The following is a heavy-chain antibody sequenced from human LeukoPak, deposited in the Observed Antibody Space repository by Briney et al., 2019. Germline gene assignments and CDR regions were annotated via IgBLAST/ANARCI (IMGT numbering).Heavy chain of an antibody. V-gene: IGHV4-59*08. CDR3: ARQRFSSSLPFDY. CDR2: IYYSGST. D-gene: IGHD6-13*01. J-gene: IGHJ4*02. Sequence: SETLSLTCTVSGGSISSYYWSWIRQPPWKGLEWIGYIYYSGSTNYNPSLKSRVTISVDTSKNQFSLKLSSVTAADTAVYYCARQRFSSSLPFDYWGQGTLVIVSS. CDR1: GGSISSYY.